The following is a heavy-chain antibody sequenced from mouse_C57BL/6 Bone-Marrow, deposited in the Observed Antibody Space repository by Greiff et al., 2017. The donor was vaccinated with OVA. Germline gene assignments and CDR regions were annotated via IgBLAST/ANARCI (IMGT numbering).Heavy chain of an antibody. J-gene: IGHJ2*01. D-gene: IGHD1-1*01. CDR1: GYTFTDYN. CDR2: INPNNGGT. V-gene: IGHV1-22*01. Sequence: EVKLVESGPELVKPGASVKMSCKASGYTFTDYNMHWVKQSHGKSLEWIGYINPNNGGTSYNQKFKGKATLTVNKSSSTAYMELRSLTSEDSAVYYCARGGYYGSSLDYWGQGTTLTVSS. CDR3: ARGGYYGSSLDY.